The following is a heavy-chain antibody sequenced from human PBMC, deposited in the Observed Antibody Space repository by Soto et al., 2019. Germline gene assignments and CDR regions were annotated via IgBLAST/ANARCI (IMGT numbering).Heavy chain of an antibody. Sequence: ASVKVSCKASGYTFTSYAMHWVRLAPGQRLEWMGWINAGNGNTKYSQKFQGRVTITRDTSASTAYMELSSLRSEDTAVYYCARDPENCSGGSCYFDYWGQGTLVTVSS. J-gene: IGHJ4*02. D-gene: IGHD2-15*01. CDR3: ARDPENCSGGSCYFDY. CDR2: INAGNGNT. V-gene: IGHV1-3*01. CDR1: GYTFTSYA.